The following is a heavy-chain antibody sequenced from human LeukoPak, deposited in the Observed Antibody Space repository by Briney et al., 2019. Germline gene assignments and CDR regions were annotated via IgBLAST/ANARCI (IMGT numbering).Heavy chain of an antibody. V-gene: IGHV3-30*18. D-gene: IGHD6-19*01. CDR3: AKDGSSGWYGNFDY. CDR1: GFTFSSYA. Sequence: TGGSLRLSCAASGFTFSSYAMSWVRQAPGKGLEWVAVISYDGSNKYYADSVKGRFTISRDNSKNTLYLQMNSLRAEDTAVYYCAKDGSSGWYGNFDYWGQGTLVTVSS. J-gene: IGHJ4*02. CDR2: ISYDGSNK.